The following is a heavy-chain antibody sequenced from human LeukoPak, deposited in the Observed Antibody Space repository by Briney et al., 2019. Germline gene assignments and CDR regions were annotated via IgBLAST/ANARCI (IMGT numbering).Heavy chain of an antibody. CDR3: ARITGIAAAGMVDY. V-gene: IGHV7-4-1*02. Sequence: GASVKVSCKASGYTFTSYAMNWVRQAPGQGLEWMGWINTNTGHPTYAQGFTGRFVFSLDTSVSTAYLQISSLKAEDAAVYYCARITGIAAAGMVDYWGQGTLVTVSS. CDR2: INTNTGHP. CDR1: GYTFTSYA. D-gene: IGHD6-13*01. J-gene: IGHJ4*02.